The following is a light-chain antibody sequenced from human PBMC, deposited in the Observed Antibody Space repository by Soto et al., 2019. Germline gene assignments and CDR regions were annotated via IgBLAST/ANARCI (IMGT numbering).Light chain of an antibody. Sequence: QSALTQPRSVSGSPGQSVTISCTGARSDVGGYRFVSWYQQHPDKAPKLMIYDVDKRPSGVPDRFSGSKSGNTASLTISGLQAEDEADYFCCSDAGSFTWVFGGGTQLTVL. V-gene: IGLV2-11*01. CDR1: RSDVGGYRF. CDR2: DVD. CDR3: CSDAGSFTWV. J-gene: IGLJ7*01.